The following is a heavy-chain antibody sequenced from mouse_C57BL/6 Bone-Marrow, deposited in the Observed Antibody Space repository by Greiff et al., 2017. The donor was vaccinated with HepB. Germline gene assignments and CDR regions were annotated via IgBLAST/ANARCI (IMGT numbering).Heavy chain of an antibody. D-gene: IGHD2-3*01. CDR1: GFTFSDYY. CDR3: ARRGYFSYWYFDV. V-gene: IGHV5-12*01. J-gene: IGHJ1*03. Sequence: DVMLVESGGGLVQPGGSLKLSCAASGFTFSDYYMYWVRQTPEKRLEWVAYISNGGGSTYYPDTVKGRFTISRDNAKNTLYLQMSRLKSEDTAMYYCARRGYFSYWYFDVWGTGTTVTVSS. CDR2: ISNGGGST.